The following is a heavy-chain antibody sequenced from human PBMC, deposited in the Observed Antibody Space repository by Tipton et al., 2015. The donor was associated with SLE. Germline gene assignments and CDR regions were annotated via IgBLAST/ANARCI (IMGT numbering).Heavy chain of an antibody. CDR2: IYYSGST. CDR1: GGSISSGGYY. D-gene: IGHD2-2*01. Sequence: LRLSCTVSGGSISSGGYYWSWIRQHPGKGLEWIGYIYYSGSTYYNPSLKSRVTISVDTSKNQFSLKLSSVTAADTAVYYCAIRRGLYCSSTSCPVGFDPWGQGTLVTVSS. J-gene: IGHJ5*02. CDR3: AIRRGLYCSSTSCPVGFDP. V-gene: IGHV4-31*03.